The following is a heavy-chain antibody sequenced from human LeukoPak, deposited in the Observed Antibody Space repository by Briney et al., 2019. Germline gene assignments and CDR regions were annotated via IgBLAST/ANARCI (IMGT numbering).Heavy chain of an antibody. Sequence: PGGSLRLSCAASGITFSSYAMSWVRQAPGKGLEWVSSISGSGGSTNYADSGKVRVTISRDNSKNTLYLQMNSLRAEDTAVYYCASNRYYDSSGFNFDYWGQGTLVTVSS. V-gene: IGHV3-23*01. J-gene: IGHJ4*02. CDR3: ASNRYYDSSGFNFDY. D-gene: IGHD3-22*01. CDR2: ISGSGGST. CDR1: GITFSSYA.